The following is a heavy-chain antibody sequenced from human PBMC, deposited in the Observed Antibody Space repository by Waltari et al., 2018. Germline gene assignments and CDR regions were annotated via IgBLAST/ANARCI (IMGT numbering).Heavy chain of an antibody. CDR1: ESTFSSYA. CDR2: LSYNSRNT. J-gene: IGHJ6*02. D-gene: IGHD3-22*01. Sequence: QVQLVESGGGVVQPGRSLRLSCAASESTFSSYAMHWVRQAPGKGLARVAVLSYNSRNTYYVDSVKGRFTISRDNSKNMFYMEMNSLRAEDTAMYYCARDYCDRTYCHGMDVWGQGTTVIVSS. V-gene: IGHV3-30*04. CDR3: ARDYCDRTYCHGMDV.